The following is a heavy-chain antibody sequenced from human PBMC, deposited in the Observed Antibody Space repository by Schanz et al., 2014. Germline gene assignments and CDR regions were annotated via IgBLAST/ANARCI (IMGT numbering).Heavy chain of an antibody. Sequence: QVQLVQSGAEVKKPGSSVKVSCKASGYTFTSDSMHWVRQAPGQGLEWMGMINPSGGSTTYAQKFQGRVTMTRDTSTNTAYMELSSLTSEDTAVHYCARGRGFYDYWGQGTLXTVSS. CDR3: ARGRGFYDY. CDR2: INPSGGST. V-gene: IGHV1-46*01. D-gene: IGHD3-10*01. J-gene: IGHJ4*02. CDR1: GYTFTSDS.